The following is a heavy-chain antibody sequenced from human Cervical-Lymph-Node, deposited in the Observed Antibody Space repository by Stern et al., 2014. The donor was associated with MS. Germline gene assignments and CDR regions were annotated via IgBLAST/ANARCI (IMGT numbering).Heavy chain of an antibody. CDR2: IIPIIGTA. D-gene: IGHD3-10*01. J-gene: IGHJ4*02. CDR3: ALGGFGHYFEY. V-gene: IGHV1-69*01. CDR1: GGTFSSSD. Sequence: QMQLVQSGAEVQKPGSSVKVSCRASGGTFSSSDISWVRQAPGQGLEWMGGIIPIIGTANYAQKYQGRVTITADESTSTAYMELSRLRSEDTAIYYCALGGFGHYFEYWGQGTLVTVSS.